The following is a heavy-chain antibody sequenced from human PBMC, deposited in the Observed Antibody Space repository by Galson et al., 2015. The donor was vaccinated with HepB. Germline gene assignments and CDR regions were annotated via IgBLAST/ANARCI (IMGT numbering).Heavy chain of an antibody. J-gene: IGHJ6*02. CDR3: ARLCGGDCYSEFAPRDYGMDV. V-gene: IGHV1-46*03. CDR2: INPSGGST. Sequence: SVKVSCKASGYTFTSYYMHWVRQAPGQGLEWMGIINPSGGSTSYAQKFQGRVTMTRDTSTSTVYMELSSLRSEDTAVYYCARLCGGDCYSEFAPRDYGMDVWGQGTTVTVSS. CDR1: GYTFTSYY. D-gene: IGHD2-21*02.